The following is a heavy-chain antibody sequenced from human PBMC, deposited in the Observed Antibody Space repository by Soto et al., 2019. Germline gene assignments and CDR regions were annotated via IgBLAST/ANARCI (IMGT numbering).Heavy chain of an antibody. V-gene: IGHV3-15*01. CDR2: IKSKTDGGTT. J-gene: IGHJ5*02. D-gene: IGHD5-18*01. CDR1: GFTFSNAW. Sequence: GGSLRLSCAASGFTFSNAWMSWVSQAPGKGLEWVGRIKSKTDGGTTDYAAPVKGRFTISRDDSKNTLYLQMNSLKTEDTAVYYCTTDAFRLREYNWFDPWGQGTLVTV. CDR3: TTDAFRLREYNWFDP.